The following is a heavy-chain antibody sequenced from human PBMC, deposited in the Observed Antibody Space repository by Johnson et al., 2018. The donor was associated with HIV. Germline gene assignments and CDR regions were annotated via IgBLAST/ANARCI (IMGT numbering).Heavy chain of an antibody. Sequence: VQLVESGGGLVQPGGSLRLSCAVSGFTFSSYWMHWVRQAPGKGLVWVSRIKSDGSSASYADSVKGRFTISRDNAKHTLYLQMNSLRAEDTAVYYCARAWSLGAFDIWGQGTMVTVSS. D-gene: IGHD2-15*01. CDR1: GFTFSSYW. J-gene: IGHJ3*02. CDR2: IKSDGSSA. CDR3: ARAWSLGAFDI. V-gene: IGHV3-74*01.